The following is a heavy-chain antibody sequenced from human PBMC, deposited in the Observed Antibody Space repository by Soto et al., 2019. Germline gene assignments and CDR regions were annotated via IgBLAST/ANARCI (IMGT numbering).Heavy chain of an antibody. Sequence: GASVKVSCKASGYTFNSFDINWVRQATGQGLEWMGWMNPDSGNTGYAQKFQGRVTMSRNTSISTAYMELSSLRSEDTAVYYCARGQRLRYFDYYGMDVWGQGTTVTVSS. CDR3: ARGQRLRYFDYYGMDV. V-gene: IGHV1-8*01. J-gene: IGHJ6*02. CDR1: GYTFNSFD. CDR2: MNPDSGNT. D-gene: IGHD3-9*01.